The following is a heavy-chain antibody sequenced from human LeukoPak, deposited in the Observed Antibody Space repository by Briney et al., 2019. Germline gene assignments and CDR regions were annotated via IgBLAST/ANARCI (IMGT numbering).Heavy chain of an antibody. CDR3: ASGWGYNFDAFDI. D-gene: IGHD5-24*01. Sequence: GGSLRLSCAASGFTFRSYAMHWVRQAPGKGLEWVAVISYDGSNKYYADSVKGRFTISRDNSKNTLYLQMNSLRAEDTAVYYCASGWGYNFDAFDIWGQGTMVTVSS. J-gene: IGHJ3*02. V-gene: IGHV3-30-3*01. CDR1: GFTFRSYA. CDR2: ISYDGSNK.